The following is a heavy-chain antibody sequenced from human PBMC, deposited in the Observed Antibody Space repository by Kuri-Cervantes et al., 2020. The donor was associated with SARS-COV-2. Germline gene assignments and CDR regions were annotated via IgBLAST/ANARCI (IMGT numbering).Heavy chain of an antibody. CDR1: GFTFSSYW. D-gene: IGHD3-9*01. J-gene: IGHJ3*02. Sequence: GGSLRLSCAASGFTFSSYWMSWVRQAPGKGLVWVSRINSDGSSTSYADSVKGRFTISRDNAKNTLYLQMNSLRAEDTAVYYCARTPSYYDILTGYYGDAFDIWGQGTMVTASS. CDR3: ARTPSYYDILTGYYGDAFDI. CDR2: INSDGSST. V-gene: IGHV3-74*01.